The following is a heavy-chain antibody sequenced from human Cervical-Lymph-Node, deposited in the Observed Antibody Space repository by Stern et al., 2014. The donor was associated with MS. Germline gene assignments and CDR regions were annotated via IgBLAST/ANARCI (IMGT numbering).Heavy chain of an antibody. V-gene: IGHV1-69*01. D-gene: IGHD1-26*01. CDR1: GGTFSSYA. Sequence: QAQLEESGAEVKKPGSSVKVSCKASGGTFSSYAISWVRQAPGHGLEWMGGIIPIFGTANYAQQLQGRVTITADESTSTAYMELSSLRSEDTAVYYCARGELKEGLVRGMDVWGQGTTVTVSS. CDR2: IIPIFGTA. CDR3: ARGELKEGLVRGMDV. J-gene: IGHJ6*02.